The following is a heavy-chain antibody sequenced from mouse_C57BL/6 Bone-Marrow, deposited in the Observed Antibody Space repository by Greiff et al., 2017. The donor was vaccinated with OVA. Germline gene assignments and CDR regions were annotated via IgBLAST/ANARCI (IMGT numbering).Heavy chain of an antibody. V-gene: IGHV5-17*01. J-gene: IGHJ4*01. Sequence: DVQLVDSGGGLVTPGASLNLSCAASGFTFSDYGMHWVRPAPETGLAWVAYISSGSCTIYYADTVKGRFTISRDNAKNTLFLQMTSLRSEDTAMYYCARDLYAMDYWGQGTSVTVSS. CDR2: ISSGSCTI. CDR3: ARDLYAMDY. CDR1: GFTFSDYG.